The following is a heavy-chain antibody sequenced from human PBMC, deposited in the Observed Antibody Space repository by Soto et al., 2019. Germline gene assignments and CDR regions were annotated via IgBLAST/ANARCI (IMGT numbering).Heavy chain of an antibody. V-gene: IGHV4-4*07. CDR1: GGSISSYY. CDR2: IYTSGST. CDR3: ARGGRGTTSGYYYGMDV. J-gene: IGHJ6*02. Sequence: PSETLSLTFTVSGGSISSYYWSWIRQPAGKGLEWIGRIYTSGSTNYNPSLKSRVTMSVDTSKNQFSLKLSSVTAADTAVYYCARGGRGTTSGYYYGMDVWGQGTTVTVSS. D-gene: IGHD4-17*01.